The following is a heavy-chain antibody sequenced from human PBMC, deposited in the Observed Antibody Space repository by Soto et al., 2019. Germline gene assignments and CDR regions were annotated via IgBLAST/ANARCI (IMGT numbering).Heavy chain of an antibody. D-gene: IGHD3-22*01. Sequence: GGSLRLSCAASGFTFSSYSMNWVRQAPGKGLEWVSSISSSSSYIYYTDSVKGRFTISRDNAKNSLYLQMNSLRAEDTAVYYCAREYYYDSSGPAFDYWGQGTLVTVSS. J-gene: IGHJ4*02. V-gene: IGHV3-21*01. CDR2: ISSSSSYI. CDR3: AREYYYDSSGPAFDY. CDR1: GFTFSSYS.